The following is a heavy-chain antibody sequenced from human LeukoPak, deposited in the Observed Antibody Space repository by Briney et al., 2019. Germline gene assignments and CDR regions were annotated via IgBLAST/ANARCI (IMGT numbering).Heavy chain of an antibody. Sequence: SVKVACKASGGTFSSYAISWVRQAPGQGLEWMGGIIPIFGTANYAQRFQGRVTITTDESTSTAYMELSSLRSEDTAVYYCAAWGVVGATTGNWFDPWGQGTLVTVSS. CDR3: AAWGVVGATTGNWFDP. J-gene: IGHJ5*02. CDR1: GGTFSSYA. D-gene: IGHD1-26*01. CDR2: IIPIFGTA. V-gene: IGHV1-69*05.